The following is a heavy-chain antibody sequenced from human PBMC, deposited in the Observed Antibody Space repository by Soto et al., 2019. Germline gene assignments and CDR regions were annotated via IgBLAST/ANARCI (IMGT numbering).Heavy chain of an antibody. Sequence: QVRLVESGGGVVQPGRSLRLSCTASGFSFSSYAMYWFRQPPGKRLEWVAVISKDGMNKNYADSVKGRVTVSRDNANYSLDLQLNSPRGEDTAMYYCARDMYSSDYFVKWFEPWGQGTLVTVYS. CDR2: ISKDGMNK. V-gene: IGHV3-30*04. J-gene: IGHJ5*02. CDR3: ARDMYSSDYFVKWFEP. D-gene: IGHD6-19*01. CDR1: GFSFSSYA.